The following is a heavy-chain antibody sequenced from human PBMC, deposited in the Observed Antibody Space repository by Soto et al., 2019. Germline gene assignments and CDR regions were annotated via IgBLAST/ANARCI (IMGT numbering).Heavy chain of an antibody. CDR1: GYTFTSYA. V-gene: IGHV1-3*01. J-gene: IGHJ4*02. Sequence: ASVKVSCKASGYTFTSYAMHWVRQAPGKRLEWMGWIKAGNGNTKYSQKFQGRVTITRDTSASTAYMELSSLRSEDTAVYYCARTYYYDSSGYYSGFDYWGQGTLVTVSS. D-gene: IGHD3-22*01. CDR3: ARTYYYDSSGYYSGFDY. CDR2: IKAGNGNT.